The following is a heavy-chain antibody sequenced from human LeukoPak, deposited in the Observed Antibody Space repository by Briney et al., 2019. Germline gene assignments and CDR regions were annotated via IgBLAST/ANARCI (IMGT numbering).Heavy chain of an antibody. D-gene: IGHD3-22*01. CDR2: ISSSGSTI. V-gene: IGHV3-48*03. CDR1: GFTFSSYE. Sequence: GGSLRLSCAASGFTFSSYEMNWVRQAPGKGLEWVSYISSSGSTIYYADSVKGRFTISRDNAKNSLYLQMNSLRAEDTAVYYCAKDYYDSSGYPDYLFDYWGQGTLVTVSS. CDR3: AKDYYDSSGYPDYLFDY. J-gene: IGHJ4*02.